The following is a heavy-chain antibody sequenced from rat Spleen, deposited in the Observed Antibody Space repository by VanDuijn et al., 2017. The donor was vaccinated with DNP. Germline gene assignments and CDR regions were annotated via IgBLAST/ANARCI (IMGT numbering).Heavy chain of an antibody. V-gene: IGHV5-19*01. J-gene: IGHJ3*01. Sequence: EVQLVESGGGLVQPGRSLKLSCAASGFTFSNYDMAWVRQAPTKGLEWVASISPSGDNTYYRDSVKGRFTISRDNEKSTLYLQMDSLRSEDTATYYCATFITTTYNWFASWGQGILVTVS. CDR1: GFTFSNYD. CDR3: ATFITTTYNWFAS. CDR2: ISPSGDNT. D-gene: IGHD1-10*01.